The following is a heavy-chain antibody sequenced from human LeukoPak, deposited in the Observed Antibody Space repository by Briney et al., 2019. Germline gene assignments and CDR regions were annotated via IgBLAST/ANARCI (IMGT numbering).Heavy chain of an antibody. D-gene: IGHD2-2*01. CDR3: AKDWSDIVVVPAAVFDY. J-gene: IGHJ4*02. CDR2: IRYGGSNK. CDR1: GFTFNDYS. Sequence: GGSLRLSCAASGFTFNDYSMNWVRQAPDKGLEWVAFIRYGGSNKYYADSVKGRFTISRDNSKNTLYLQMNSLRAEDTAVYYCAKDWSDIVVVPAAVFDYWGQGTLVTVSS. V-gene: IGHV3-30*02.